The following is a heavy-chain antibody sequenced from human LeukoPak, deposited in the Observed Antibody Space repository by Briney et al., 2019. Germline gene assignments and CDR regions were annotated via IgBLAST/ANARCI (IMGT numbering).Heavy chain of an antibody. D-gene: IGHD6-19*01. Sequence: GGSLRLSCAASGFTLSAYTMNWVRQSPGKGLEWVSTISSSGTLHYTDSVKGRFTISRDSAKNSLYLQMNSLRAEDTAVYYCAKFLAGVAVAGTDFDYWGQGTLVAVSS. CDR1: GFTLSAYT. J-gene: IGHJ4*02. V-gene: IGHV3-69-1*01. CDR3: AKFLAGVAVAGTDFDY. CDR2: ISSSGTL.